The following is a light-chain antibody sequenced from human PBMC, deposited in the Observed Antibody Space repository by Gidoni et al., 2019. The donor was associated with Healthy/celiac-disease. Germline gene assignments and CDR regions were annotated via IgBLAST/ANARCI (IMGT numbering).Light chain of an antibody. CDR2: WAS. CDR1: QSVLYSSNNKNY. J-gene: IGKJ2*01. CDR3: QQYYSTPLYT. Sequence: DIVITQSPASLAVSLGERATINCQSSQSVLYSSNNKNYLAWYQQKPGQPPKLLIYWASTRESGVPDRFSGSGSGTDFTLTISSLQAEDVAVYYCQQYYSTPLYTFGQGTKLEIK. V-gene: IGKV4-1*01.